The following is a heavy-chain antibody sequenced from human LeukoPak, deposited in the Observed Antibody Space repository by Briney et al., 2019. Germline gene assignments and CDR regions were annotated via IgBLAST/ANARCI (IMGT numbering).Heavy chain of an antibody. J-gene: IGHJ4*02. D-gene: IGHD1-26*01. CDR3: ARAWETVDY. CDR1: GYTFTSYD. V-gene: IGHV1-8*01. Sequence: ASVKVSCKASGYTFTSYDINWVRQATGQGLEWMGWMNPNSDNTGYAQKFQGRVTMTRNTSISTAYMELSRLRSDDTAMYYCARAWETVDYWGQGTLVTVAS. CDR2: MNPNSDNT.